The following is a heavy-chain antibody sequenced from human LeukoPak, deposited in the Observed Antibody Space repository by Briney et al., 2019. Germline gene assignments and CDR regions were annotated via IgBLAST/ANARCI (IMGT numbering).Heavy chain of an antibody. CDR1: GFTFSSYA. CDR3: AKAFFLRAGHQAFDY. CDR2: ISGSGGST. Sequence: PGGSLRLSCAASGFTFSSYAMSWVRQAPGKGLEWVSAISGSGGSTYSADSVKGRFTISRDNSKNTLYLQMNSLRAEDTAVYYCAKAFFLRAGHQAFDYWGQGTLVTVSS. V-gene: IGHV3-23*01. D-gene: IGHD2-2*01. J-gene: IGHJ4*02.